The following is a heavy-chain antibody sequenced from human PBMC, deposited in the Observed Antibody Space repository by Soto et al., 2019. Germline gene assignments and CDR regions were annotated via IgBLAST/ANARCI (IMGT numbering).Heavy chain of an antibody. CDR3: ARGGGIVVVPAATPSYYYYGMDV. J-gene: IGHJ6*02. CDR1: GGSISSGGYY. CDR2: IYYSGST. Sequence: SETLSLTCTVSGGSISSGGYYWSWIRQHPGKGLEWIGYIYYSGSTYYNPSLKSRVTISVDTSKNQFSLKLSSVTAADTAVYYCARGGGIVVVPAATPSYYYYGMDVWGQGTTVTVSS. D-gene: IGHD2-2*01. V-gene: IGHV4-31*03.